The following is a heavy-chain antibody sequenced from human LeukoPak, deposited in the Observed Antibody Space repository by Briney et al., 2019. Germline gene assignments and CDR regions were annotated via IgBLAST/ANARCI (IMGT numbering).Heavy chain of an antibody. D-gene: IGHD3-10*01. Sequence: SETLSLTCTVSGGSISSGGYYWSWIRQHPGKGLEWIGYIYYSGSTYYNPSLKSRVTISVDTSKNQFSLKLSSVTAADTAVYYCARVEYGSGTIDYWGQGTLVTVSS. CDR3: ARVEYGSGTIDY. CDR2: IYYSGST. CDR1: GGSISSGGYY. V-gene: IGHV4-31*03. J-gene: IGHJ4*02.